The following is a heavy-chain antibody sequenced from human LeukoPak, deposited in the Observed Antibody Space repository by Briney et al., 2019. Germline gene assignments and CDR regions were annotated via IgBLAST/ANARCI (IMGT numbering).Heavy chain of an antibody. D-gene: IGHD4-17*01. V-gene: IGHV3-74*01. CDR3: ASYGDYDYFDY. J-gene: IGHJ4*02. Sequence: GSLRLSCAASGFTFSSYWMHWVRQAPGKGLVWVSRINSDGSSTSYADSVKGRFTISRDNAKNTLYLQMNSLRAEDTAVYYCASYGDYDYFDYWGQGTLVTVSS. CDR1: GFTFSSYW. CDR2: INSDGSST.